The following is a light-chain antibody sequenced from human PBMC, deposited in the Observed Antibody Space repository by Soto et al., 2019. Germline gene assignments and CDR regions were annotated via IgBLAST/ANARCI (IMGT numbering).Light chain of an antibody. CDR1: QSIFNNY. V-gene: IGKV3-20*01. J-gene: IGKJ2*01. CDR3: QQYGGSPFT. CDR2: GAS. Sequence: EIVLTQSPGTLSLSPRERATLSCRASQSIFNNYLDWYQQKPGQAPRLLVYGASFRATGIPDRFSGSGSGTDFTLTISRLEPEDVAVYYCQQYGGSPFTFGQGTRLEIK.